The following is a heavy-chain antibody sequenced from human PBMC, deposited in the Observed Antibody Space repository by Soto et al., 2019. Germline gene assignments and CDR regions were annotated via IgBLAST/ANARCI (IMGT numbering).Heavy chain of an antibody. CDR1: GFTVSSNY. CDR3: ARHGYSYGGGYFDY. V-gene: IGHV3-66*04. CDR2: IYSGGSA. D-gene: IGHD5-18*01. Sequence: EVQLVESGGGLVQPGGSLRLSCAASGFTVSSNYMSWVRQAPGKGLEWVSVIYSGGSAYYADSVKGRFTISRDNSKNTLYLQMNSLRAEDTAVSYCARHGYSYGGGYFDYWGQGTLVTVSS. J-gene: IGHJ4*02.